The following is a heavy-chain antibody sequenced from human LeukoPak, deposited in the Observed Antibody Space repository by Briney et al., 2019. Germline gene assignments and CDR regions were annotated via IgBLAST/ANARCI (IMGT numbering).Heavy chain of an antibody. D-gene: IGHD3-22*01. Sequence: ASVKVSCKASGYTFTSYGISWVRQAPGQGLEWMGWISAYNGNTNYAQKLQGRVTMTTDTSTSTAYMELRSLRSDDTAVYYCARDRYYDSSGYYFPFIDYWGQGTLVTVSS. V-gene: IGHV1-18*01. CDR1: GYTFTSYG. CDR2: ISAYNGNT. J-gene: IGHJ4*02. CDR3: ARDRYYDSSGYYFPFIDY.